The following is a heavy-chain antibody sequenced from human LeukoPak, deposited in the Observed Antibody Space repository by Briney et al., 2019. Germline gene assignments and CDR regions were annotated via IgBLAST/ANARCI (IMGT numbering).Heavy chain of an antibody. CDR3: AREGEPPRVFNI. J-gene: IGHJ3*02. V-gene: IGHV3-48*01. CDR1: RFTFSNYG. CDR2: INSRSSTI. Sequence: GGSLRLSCAASRFTFSNYGVNWVRQAPGKGLEWVSYINSRSSTIYYADSVRGRFTISRDNAKNSLYLQMNSLKAEDTAIYYWAREGEPPRVFNIWGKGKMVTVFS. D-gene: IGHD1-14*01.